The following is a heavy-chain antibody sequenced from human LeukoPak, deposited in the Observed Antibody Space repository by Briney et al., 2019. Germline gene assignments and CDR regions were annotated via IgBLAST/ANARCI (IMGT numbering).Heavy chain of an antibody. CDR2: IYPGDSDT. Sequence: GESLKISCKGSGYSFTTYWIAWGRQMPGKGLKWLGIIYPGDSDTRYSPSFQGQVTTSADNSISTGYLQWSSPEASDTAMYYCARLEREIWSSKDYWGQGTLVTVSS. V-gene: IGHV5-51*01. D-gene: IGHD3-16*01. CDR3: ARLEREIWSSKDY. CDR1: GYSFTTYW. J-gene: IGHJ4*02.